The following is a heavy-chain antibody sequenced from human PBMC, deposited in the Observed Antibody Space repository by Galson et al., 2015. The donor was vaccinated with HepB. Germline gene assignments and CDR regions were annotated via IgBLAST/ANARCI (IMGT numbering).Heavy chain of an antibody. Sequence: SLRLSCAASGFIFRNFAMHWVRQAPGKGLEWVAAISYEGSTEQYAESVKGRFTISRDNSKNTVYLQMNSLTTEDTALYYCARGGYLCGGDCYPWSFEYWGQGTLVTVSS. CDR3: ARGGYLCGGDCYPWSFEY. J-gene: IGHJ4*02. CDR1: GFIFRNFA. CDR2: ISYEGSTE. D-gene: IGHD2-21*01. V-gene: IGHV3-30-3*01.